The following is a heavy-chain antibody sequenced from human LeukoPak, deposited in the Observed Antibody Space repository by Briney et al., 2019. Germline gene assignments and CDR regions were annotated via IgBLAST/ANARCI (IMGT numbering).Heavy chain of an antibody. CDR2: IYSSGST. V-gene: IGHV4-39*01. Sequence: SETLSLTCTVSGASISGSGYYWGWIRQPPGKGLEWIGSIYSSGSTYYNASLQSRVTISIETSKNQISLRLNSVTAADTATYYCAKSGGYGLIDYWGQGTLVTVSS. CDR1: GASISGSGYY. J-gene: IGHJ4*02. CDR3: AKSGGYGLIDY. D-gene: IGHD1-26*01.